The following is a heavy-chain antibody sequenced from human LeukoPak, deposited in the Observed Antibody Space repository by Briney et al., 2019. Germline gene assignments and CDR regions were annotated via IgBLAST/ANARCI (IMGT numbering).Heavy chain of an antibody. D-gene: IGHD6-19*01. CDR1: GFTVSSNL. CDR2: IYSGGST. V-gene: IGHV3-53*01. CDR3: ATSYSSGWYGTFDI. J-gene: IGHJ3*02. Sequence: GGSLRLSCAASGFTVSSNLMSWVRQAPGKGLEWVSLIYSGGSTYSADSVKGRFTISRDNPKNTLYLQMSRLRAEDTAVYYCATSYSSGWYGTFDIWGQGTMVTVSS.